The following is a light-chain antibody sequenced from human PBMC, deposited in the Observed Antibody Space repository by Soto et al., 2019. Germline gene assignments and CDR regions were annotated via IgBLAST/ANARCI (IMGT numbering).Light chain of an antibody. Sequence: QSALTQPPSASGSPGQSVAISCTGTSSDVGGYNYVSWYEQHPGKAPKLMIYEVSTRPSGVPDRFSGSKSGNTASLTVSGLQAEDEADYYCSSYAGSNTDVFGTGTKLTVL. CDR3: SSYAGSNTDV. V-gene: IGLV2-8*01. CDR2: EVS. J-gene: IGLJ1*01. CDR1: SSDVGGYNY.